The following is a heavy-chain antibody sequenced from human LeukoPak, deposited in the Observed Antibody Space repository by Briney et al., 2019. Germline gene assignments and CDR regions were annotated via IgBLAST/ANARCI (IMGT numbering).Heavy chain of an antibody. J-gene: IGHJ6*02. CDR2: ISYDGKHK. V-gene: IGHV3-30*04. Sequence: GGSLRLSRAASVFTYINYAMEGVRQAPGKGLEGVALISYDGKHKYYADSMKGRFTISRDNSKNTLYLQMNSLRAEDTAVYYCAREDDDSNGIDVWGHGTTVAVSS. CDR1: VFTYINYA. CDR3: AREDDDSNGIDV. D-gene: IGHD4-11*01.